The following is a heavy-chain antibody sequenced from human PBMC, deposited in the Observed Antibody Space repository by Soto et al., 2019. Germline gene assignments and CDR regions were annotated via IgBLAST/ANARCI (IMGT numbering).Heavy chain of an antibody. CDR1: GGSISSSSYY. V-gene: IGHV4-39*01. CDR2: TYYSGST. J-gene: IGHJ4*02. Sequence: SSETLSLTCTVSGGSISSSSYYWGWIRQPPGKGLEWIGSTYYSGSTYYNPSLKSRVTISVDTSKNQFSLKLSSVTAADTAVYYCARLVQRSLDYWGQGTLVTVSS. D-gene: IGHD3-10*01. CDR3: ARLVQRSLDY.